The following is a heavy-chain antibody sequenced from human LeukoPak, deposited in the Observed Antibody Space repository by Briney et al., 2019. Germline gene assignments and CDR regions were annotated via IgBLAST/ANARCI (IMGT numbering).Heavy chain of an antibody. V-gene: IGHV1-8*01. D-gene: IGHD4-17*01. CDR3: ASRYGDYEGFYGMDV. CDR1: GYTFTSYD. CDR2: MNPNSGNT. J-gene: IGHJ6*02. Sequence: ASLKVSCKASGYTFTSYDINWVRQATGQGLEWMGWMNPNSGNTGYAQKFQGRVTMTRNTSISTAYMELSSLRSEDTAVYYCASRYGDYEGFYGMDVWGQGTTVTVSS.